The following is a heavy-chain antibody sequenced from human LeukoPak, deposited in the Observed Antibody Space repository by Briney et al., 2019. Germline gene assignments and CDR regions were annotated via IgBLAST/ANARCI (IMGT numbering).Heavy chain of an antibody. CDR1: GFTVSSNY. D-gene: IGHD5-24*01. Sequence: GGSLRLSCAASGFTVSSNYMSWVRQAPGKGLEWVSVIYSGGSTYYADSVKGRFTISRDNSKNTLYLQMNSPRAEDTAVYYCARDFFRRDGYNFWGQGTLVTVSS. CDR3: ARDFFRRDGYNF. CDR2: IYSGGST. J-gene: IGHJ4*02. V-gene: IGHV3-53*01.